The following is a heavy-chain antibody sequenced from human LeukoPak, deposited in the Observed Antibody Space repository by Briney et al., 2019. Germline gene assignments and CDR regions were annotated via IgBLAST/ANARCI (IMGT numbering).Heavy chain of an antibody. CDR3: EXXXXXXXXXXXXXXDP. CDR1: TXTXXY. Sequence: TXTXXYMHXVRQAPGQXLEXMGIINPSGGSTSYAQKFRGRVTMTRDMXTSTXYMELSSLRYEDTAVYYCEXXXXXXXXXXXXXXDPXGQXTXVTVSS. CDR2: INPSGGST. V-gene: IGHV1-46*01. J-gene: IGHJ5*02.